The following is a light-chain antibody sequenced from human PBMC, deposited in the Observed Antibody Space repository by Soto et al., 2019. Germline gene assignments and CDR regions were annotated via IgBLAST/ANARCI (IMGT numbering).Light chain of an antibody. Sequence: QSVRTQPPSASGAPGQSFTVSCTGSGSDVGGYNYVSWYQQHPGKAPKLMIYEVSKRPSGVPDRFSGSKSGNTASLTVSGLQAEDEADYYCSSYAGSNNFEVFGTGTKVTV. CDR3: SSYAGSNNFEV. J-gene: IGLJ1*01. CDR2: EVS. CDR1: GSDVGGYNY. V-gene: IGLV2-8*01.